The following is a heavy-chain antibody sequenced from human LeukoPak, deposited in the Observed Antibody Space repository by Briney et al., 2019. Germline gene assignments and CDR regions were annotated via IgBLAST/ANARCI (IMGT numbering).Heavy chain of an antibody. Sequence: GGSLRLSCAASGFTFSSYAMSWVRQAPGKGLEWVSTISGSGGSTYYADSVKGRFTISRDNSKNTLYLQMNSLRAKDTAVYYCAKVSSGWYAPFDYWGQGTLVTVSS. CDR2: ISGSGGST. D-gene: IGHD6-19*01. V-gene: IGHV3-23*01. CDR1: GFTFSSYA. CDR3: AKVSSGWYAPFDY. J-gene: IGHJ4*02.